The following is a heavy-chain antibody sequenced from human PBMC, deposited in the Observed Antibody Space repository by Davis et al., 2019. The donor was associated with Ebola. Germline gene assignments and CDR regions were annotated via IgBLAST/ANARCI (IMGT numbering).Heavy chain of an antibody. V-gene: IGHV3-30*18. J-gene: IGHJ4*02. D-gene: IGHD6-6*01. CDR1: GFTFSDYY. CDR3: AKSGLGAAPNPYY. Sequence: GESLKISCAASGFTFSDYYMSWIRQAPGKGLEWVAVISYDGSNKYYADSVKGRFTISRDNSKNTLYLQMNSLRAEDTAVYYCAKSGLGAAPNPYYWGQGTLVTVSS. CDR2: ISYDGSNK.